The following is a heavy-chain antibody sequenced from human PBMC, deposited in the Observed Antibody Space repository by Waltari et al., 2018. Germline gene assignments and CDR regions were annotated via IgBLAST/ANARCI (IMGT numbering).Heavy chain of an antibody. Sequence: QVQLQESGPGLVKPSETLSLTCEVSGYSISSGYYWGWIRQPPGKGLEWIGTIYHSGITYYNPSLKSRVSISLDTSKNHFSLNMRSVTAADTAVYYCARQVLGYCTSATCRKNDSWGQGTLVTVSS. CDR1: GYSISSGYY. CDR2: IYHSGIT. CDR3: ARQVLGYCTSATCRKNDS. V-gene: IGHV4-38-2*01. J-gene: IGHJ4*02. D-gene: IGHD2-2*03.